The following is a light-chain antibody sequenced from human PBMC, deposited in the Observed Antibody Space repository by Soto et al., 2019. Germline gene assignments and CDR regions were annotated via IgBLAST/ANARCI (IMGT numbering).Light chain of an antibody. Sequence: QSVLTQPASLSGSPGQSIAISCTGTSSEFGGYNYVSWYQQHPGKAPKLMIFDVSNRPSGVSNRFSGSKSGNTASLTISGLQAEDEADYYCSSYTSSGTLYVFGTGTKVTVL. J-gene: IGLJ1*01. CDR3: SSYTSSGTLYV. V-gene: IGLV2-14*01. CDR1: SSEFGGYNY. CDR2: DVS.